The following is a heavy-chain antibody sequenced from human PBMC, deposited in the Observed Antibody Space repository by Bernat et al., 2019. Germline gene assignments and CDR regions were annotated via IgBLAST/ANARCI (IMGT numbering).Heavy chain of an antibody. D-gene: IGHD6-13*01. CDR3: AKDSPPGAAAGSFDY. CDR1: GFTFDDYA. V-gene: IGHV3-43*02. CDR2: ISGDGGST. J-gene: IGHJ4*02. Sequence: EVQLVESGGGVVQPGGSLRLSCAASGFTFDDYAMHWVRQAPGKGLEWVSLISGDGGSTYYADSVKGRFTISRDNSKNSLYLQMNSLGTEGTALYYCAKDSPPGAAAGSFDYWGQGTLVTVSS.